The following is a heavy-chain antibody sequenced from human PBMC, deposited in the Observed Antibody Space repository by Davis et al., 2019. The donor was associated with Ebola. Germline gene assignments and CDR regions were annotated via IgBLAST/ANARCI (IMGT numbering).Heavy chain of an antibody. J-gene: IGHJ3*02. V-gene: IGHV4-59*02. CDR2: IYYSGST. CDR3: ATTQDDNWNDVAFDI. D-gene: IGHD1-1*01. Sequence: MPSETLSLTCTVSNGYVGSYYWSWIRQPPGKGLEWIGYIYYSGSTYYNPSLKSRVTISVDTSKNQFSLNLSSVTAADTAVYYCATTQDDNWNDVAFDIWGQGTVVTVSS. CDR1: NGYVGSYY.